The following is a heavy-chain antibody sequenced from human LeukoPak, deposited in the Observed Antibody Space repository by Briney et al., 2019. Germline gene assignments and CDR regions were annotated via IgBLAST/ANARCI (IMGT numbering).Heavy chain of an antibody. D-gene: IGHD3-10*01. Sequence: GGSLRLSCAASGFTSSSYAMSWVRQAPGKGLVWVSRINSDGSSTSYADSVKGRFTISRDNAKNTLYLQMNSLRAEDTAVYYCASRSYKPTAGFDYWGQGTLVTVSS. CDR1: GFTSSSYA. J-gene: IGHJ4*02. CDR2: INSDGSST. V-gene: IGHV3-74*01. CDR3: ASRSYKPTAGFDY.